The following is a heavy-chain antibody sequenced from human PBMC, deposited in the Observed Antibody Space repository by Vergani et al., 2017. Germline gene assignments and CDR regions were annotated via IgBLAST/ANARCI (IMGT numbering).Heavy chain of an antibody. J-gene: IGHJ5*02. D-gene: IGHD3-10*01. CDR2: IYYSGST. Sequence: QVQLQESGPGLVKPSETLSLTCTVSGGSISSYYWSWIRQPPGKGLEWIGYIYYSGSTNYNPSLKSRVTISVDTSKNQFSLKLSSVTAADTAVYHCARALDERWFGVCWFDPWGQGTLVTVSS. CDR1: GGSISSYY. V-gene: IGHV4-59*01. CDR3: ARALDERWFGVCWFDP.